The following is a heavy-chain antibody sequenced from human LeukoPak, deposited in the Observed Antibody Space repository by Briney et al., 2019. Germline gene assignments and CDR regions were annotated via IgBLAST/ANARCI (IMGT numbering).Heavy chain of an antibody. CDR3: ARSGIEEYYYGSGSYFGEFDY. CDR1: GGSFSGYY. V-gene: IGHV4-34*01. J-gene: IGHJ4*02. Sequence: PSETLSLTCAVYGGSFSGYYWSWIRQPPGKVLEWIGEINHSGSTNYNPSLKSRVTISVDTSKNQFSLKLSSVTAADTAVYYCARSGIEEYYYGSGSYFGEFDYWGQGTLVTVSS. CDR2: INHSGST. D-gene: IGHD3-10*01.